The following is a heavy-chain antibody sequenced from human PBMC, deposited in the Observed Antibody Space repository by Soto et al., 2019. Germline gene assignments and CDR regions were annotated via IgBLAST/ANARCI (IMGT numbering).Heavy chain of an antibody. CDR2: INYSGST. CDR3: AREDCRGDCYVDN. CDR1: GDSISSGVHY. J-gene: IGHJ4*01. Sequence: SETLSLTCAVSGDSISSGVHYWSWIRQHPDKGLEWIGYINYSGSTYYKPSLKSRVVVSLDRSKNQFFLSLSAVTVADTAVYYCAREDCRGDCYVDNWGQGTLVT. D-gene: IGHD2-21*02. V-gene: IGHV4-31*11.